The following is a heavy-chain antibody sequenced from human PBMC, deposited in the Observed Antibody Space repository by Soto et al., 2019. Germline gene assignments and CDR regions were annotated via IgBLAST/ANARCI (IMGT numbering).Heavy chain of an antibody. CDR3: TTVTIFGVVPRPVYYYYGMDV. J-gene: IGHJ6*02. D-gene: IGHD3-3*01. CDR1: GFTFSNAW. V-gene: IGHV3-15*07. CDR2: IKSKTDGGTT. Sequence: GGSLRLSCAASGFTFSNAWMNWVRQAPGKGLEWVGRIKSKTDGGTTDYAAPVKGRFTISRDDSKNTLYLQMNSLKTEDTAVYYCTTVTIFGVVPRPVYYYYGMDVWGQGTTVTVSS.